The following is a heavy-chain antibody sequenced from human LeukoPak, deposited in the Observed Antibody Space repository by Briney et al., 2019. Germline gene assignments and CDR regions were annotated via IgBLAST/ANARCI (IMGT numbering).Heavy chain of an antibody. CDR3: ARDLGLASTLDY. V-gene: IGHV1-46*01. CDR2: INPSGGST. CDR1: GYTFTSYY. J-gene: IGHJ4*02. Sequence: APVKVSCKASGYTFTSYYMHWVRQAPGQGLEWMGIINPSGGSTRYAQKFQGRVTMTRDKSTSTVYMELSRLRSDNTAVYYCARDLGLASTLDYWGQGTLVTVSS. D-gene: IGHD6-19*01.